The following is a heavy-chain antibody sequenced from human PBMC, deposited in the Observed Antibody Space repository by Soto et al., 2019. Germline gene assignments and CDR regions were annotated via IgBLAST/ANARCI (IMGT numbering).Heavy chain of an antibody. CDR1: GGSINSGGYC. D-gene: IGHD5-18*01. J-gene: IGHJ4*02. CDR2: ISSGGST. Sequence: QVQLQESGPGLVNPSQTLSLTCTVAGGSINSGGYCWSWSRQHPGNGLDWIGCISSGGSTSYNPSLKSRVTISVDTSKNQFSLKLTSVTAADTAVYYCSRGILVWGQGALITVSS. V-gene: IGHV4-31*03. CDR3: SRGILV.